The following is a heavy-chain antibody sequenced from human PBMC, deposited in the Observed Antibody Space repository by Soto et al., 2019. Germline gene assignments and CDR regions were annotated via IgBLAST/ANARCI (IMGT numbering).Heavy chain of an antibody. D-gene: IGHD6-19*01. CDR3: AGGRGWRDY. J-gene: IGHJ4*02. CDR2: INLNSGHT. V-gene: IGHV1-8*01. CDR1: GYTFTSYD. Sequence: QAQLVQSGAEVKKPGASVKVSCKASGYTFTSYDISWVRQAAGQGLEWMGWINLNSGHTDYAQKFQGRVTMTRNTSMSTAYMELGSLTSEDMAVYYCAGGRGWRDYWGQGTLVTVSS.